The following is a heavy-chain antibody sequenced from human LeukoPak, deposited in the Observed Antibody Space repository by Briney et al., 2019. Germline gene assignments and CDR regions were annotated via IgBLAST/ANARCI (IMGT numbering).Heavy chain of an antibody. CDR3: ARKLRLGGNWFDP. Sequence: ASVRVSCKTSGGTFTSYAITWVRQASGRGLEWMGKIIPISGTTNYAQKFQGRVTFTADESTSTAYMELSSLRSEDTALYYCARKLRLGGNWFDPWGQGTLVTVSS. CDR2: IIPISGTT. D-gene: IGHD1-26*01. V-gene: IGHV1-69*13. CDR1: GGTFTSYA. J-gene: IGHJ5*02.